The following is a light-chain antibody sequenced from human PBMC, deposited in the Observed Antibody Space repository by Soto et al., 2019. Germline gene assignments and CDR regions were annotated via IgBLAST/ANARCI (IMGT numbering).Light chain of an antibody. Sequence: DIQMTQSPSSLSASVGDRVTITCRASQSISSYLNWYQQRPGKAPKLLIYAASSLQSGVPSRFSGSGSGTVFTPTISILQADDFANYYRQLSCCTFTFGRGTRLQIK. CDR1: QSISSY. CDR2: AAS. J-gene: IGKJ5*01. V-gene: IGKV1-39*01. CDR3: QLSCCTFT.